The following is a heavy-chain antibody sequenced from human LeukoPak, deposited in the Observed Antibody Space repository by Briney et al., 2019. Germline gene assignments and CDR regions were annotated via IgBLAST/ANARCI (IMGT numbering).Heavy chain of an antibody. CDR1: GGTFSSYA. D-gene: IGHD3-16*01. V-gene: IGHV1-69*13. CDR2: IIPIFGTA. Sequence: SVKVSCKASGGTFSSYAISWVRQAPGQGLEWMGGIIPIFGTANYAQKFQGRVTITADESTSTAYMELSSLRSEDTAVYYCARYDYVHYYFDYWGQGTLVTVSS. CDR3: ARYDYVHYYFDY. J-gene: IGHJ4*02.